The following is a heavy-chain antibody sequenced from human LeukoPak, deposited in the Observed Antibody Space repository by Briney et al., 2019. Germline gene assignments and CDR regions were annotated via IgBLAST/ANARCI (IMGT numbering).Heavy chain of an antibody. CDR2: MNPNSGNT. V-gene: IGHV1-8*01. Sequence: ASVKVSCKASGYTFTSYDINWVRQATGQGLEWMGWMNPNSGNTGYAQKFQGRVTMTRNTSISTAYMELSSLRSEDTAVYYCARAGADSSSWYRYYYYMDVWGKGTTVTVSS. J-gene: IGHJ6*03. CDR1: GYTFTSYD. CDR3: ARAGADSSSWYRYYYYMDV. D-gene: IGHD6-13*01.